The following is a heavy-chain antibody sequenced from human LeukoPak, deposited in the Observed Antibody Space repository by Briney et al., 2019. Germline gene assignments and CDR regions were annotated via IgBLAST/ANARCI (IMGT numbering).Heavy chain of an antibody. CDR1: GFTFSNYA. V-gene: IGHV3-30-3*01. CDR3: ARANSSAWHNFDF. D-gene: IGHD6-19*01. Sequence: GGSLRLSCTASGFTFSNYAMHWVRQAPGKGLEWVAVISYDGSDHYTDSVKGRFTISRDNSRDTLYLEMNSLRTEDRAVYYCARANSSAWHNFDFWGQGTLVTASS. J-gene: IGHJ4*02. CDR2: ISYDGSD.